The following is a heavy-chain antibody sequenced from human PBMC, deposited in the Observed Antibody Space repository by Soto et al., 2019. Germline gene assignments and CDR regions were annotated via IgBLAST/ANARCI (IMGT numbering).Heavy chain of an antibody. D-gene: IGHD3-9*01. CDR2: INHSGST. CDR1: GGSFSGYY. V-gene: IGHV4-34*01. CDR3: ARGRNYDILTDYYYYGMDV. Sequence: PSETLSLTCAVYGGSFSGYYWSWICQPPGKGLEWIGEINHSGSTNYNPSLKSRVTISVDTSKNQFSLKLSSVTAADTAVYYCARGRNYDILTDYYYYGMDVWGQGTTVTVSS. J-gene: IGHJ6*02.